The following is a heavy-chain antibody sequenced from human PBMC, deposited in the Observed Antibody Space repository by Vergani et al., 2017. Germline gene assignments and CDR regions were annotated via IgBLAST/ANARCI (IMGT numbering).Heavy chain of an antibody. J-gene: IGHJ4*02. D-gene: IGHD2-15*01. CDR3: ASGYCGGGSCYHFDY. CDR2: INTDTGNP. Sequence: QVQLVQSGSELKKPGASVKVSCKTSGYTFTTYPINWVRQAPGQGPEWMGRINTDTGNPTYAQGFTGRFVFSLDTSVRTAYLQISSLKAEDTAVYYCASGYCGGGSCYHFDYWGQGTLVTASS. CDR1: GYTFTTYP. V-gene: IGHV7-4-1*02.